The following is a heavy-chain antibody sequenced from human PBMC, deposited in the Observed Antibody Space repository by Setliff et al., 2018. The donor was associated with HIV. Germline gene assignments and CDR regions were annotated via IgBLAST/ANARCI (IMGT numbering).Heavy chain of an antibody. D-gene: IGHD3-10*01. Sequence: ASVKVSCKTSRYTFTVNHLHWVRQAPGQGVEWVGKISPDSGDTFYAQKFQGRVTLTRDTSITTAYMELSTLRDDDTAVYYCARDAGAPGRGNPLDYWGQGTLVTVSS. CDR1: RYTFTVNH. CDR2: ISPDSGDT. V-gene: IGHV1-2*02. CDR3: ARDAGAPGRGNPLDY. J-gene: IGHJ4*02.